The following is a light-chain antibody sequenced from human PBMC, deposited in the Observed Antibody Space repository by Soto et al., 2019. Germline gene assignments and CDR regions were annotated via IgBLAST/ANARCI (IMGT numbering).Light chain of an antibody. CDR3: SSYTSTSTLCV. Sequence: QSVLTQPASVSGSPGQSITISCTGTNSDVGGYNYVSRYQQHPGKAPELMIYEVSHRPSGVSNRFSGSKSDNTASLTISGLQAEDEADYYCSSYTSTSTLCVFGTGTKVTVL. V-gene: IGLV2-14*01. CDR2: EVS. J-gene: IGLJ1*01. CDR1: NSDVGGYNY.